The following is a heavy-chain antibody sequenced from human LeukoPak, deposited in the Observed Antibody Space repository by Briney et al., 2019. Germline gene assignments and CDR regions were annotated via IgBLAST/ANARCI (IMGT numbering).Heavy chain of an antibody. V-gene: IGHV4-34*01. D-gene: IGHD5-12*01. CDR3: ARNDYYFEY. CDR1: GGSFSGFY. CDR2: INHSGGT. Sequence: ASETLSLTCAVYGGSFSGFYWSWIPQSPGKGLEWIGEINHSGGTNYNPSLKSRIRISVDTSRNQFSLKLTSVTAADTAIYYCARNDYYFEYWGQGTLVTVSS. J-gene: IGHJ4*02.